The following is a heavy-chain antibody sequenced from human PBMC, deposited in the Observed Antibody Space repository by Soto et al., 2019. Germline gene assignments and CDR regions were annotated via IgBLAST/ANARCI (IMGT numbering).Heavy chain of an antibody. D-gene: IGHD4-4*01. CDR2: MNPNSGNT. CDR1: GYTFTSYD. Sequence: QVQLVQSGAEVKKPGASVKVSCKASGYTFTSYDINWVRQATGQGLQWMGWMNPNSGNTGYAQKFQCRVTMTRNTSISTAYMELSSMRSEDTAVYYCARADSPGPHYYYYGMDVWGQGTMVTVSS. J-gene: IGHJ6*02. CDR3: ARADSPGPHYYYYGMDV. V-gene: IGHV1-8*01.